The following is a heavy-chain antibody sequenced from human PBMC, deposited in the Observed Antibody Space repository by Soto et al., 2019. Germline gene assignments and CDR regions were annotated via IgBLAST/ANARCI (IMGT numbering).Heavy chain of an antibody. J-gene: IGHJ5*01. Sequence: QVQLQESGPGLVKPSETLSLTCTVSGGSISSYYWSWIRQPPGKGLEWIGFIFYSGRTSYNPSLKIHVTISIDTSESQYSLTLNSVTAADTAVYYCASMIGDPVLSFDSWGQGTLVAVSS. D-gene: IGHD3-10*02. CDR3: ASMIGDPVLSFDS. CDR2: IFYSGRT. V-gene: IGHV4-59*01. CDR1: GGSISSYY.